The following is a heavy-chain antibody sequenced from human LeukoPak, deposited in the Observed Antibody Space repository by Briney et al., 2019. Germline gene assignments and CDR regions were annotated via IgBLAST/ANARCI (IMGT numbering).Heavy chain of an antibody. CDR3: AREHYYGSGTYWGAYYYYYMDV. D-gene: IGHD3-10*01. V-gene: IGHV1-2*02. Sequence: TSVTVSCTASGSTFTGYYMHWVRQAPRQALERMLWINPNSGATNYGKKFQGRVTMTRDTSISTAYMELSRLRSDDTAVYYCAREHYYGSGTYWGAYYYYYMDVWGKGTTVTISS. J-gene: IGHJ6*03. CDR1: GSTFTGYY. CDR2: INPNSGAT.